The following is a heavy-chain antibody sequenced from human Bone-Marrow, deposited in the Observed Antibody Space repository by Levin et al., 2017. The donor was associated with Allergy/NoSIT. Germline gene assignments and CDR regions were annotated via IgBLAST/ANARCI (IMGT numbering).Heavy chain of an antibody. CDR2: ISNDGRNK. CDR3: AKDVYGERGWLDP. CDR1: GFTFGNYG. D-gene: IGHD4-17*01. J-gene: IGHJ5*02. V-gene: IGHV3-30*18. Sequence: PGGSLRLSCAASGFTFGNYGMHWVRQAPGKGLEWVAHISNDGRNKYYGDSVKGRFTISRDNSKNTLHLQMNSLRAEDTAIYYCAKDVYGERGWLDPWGQGTLVTVSS.